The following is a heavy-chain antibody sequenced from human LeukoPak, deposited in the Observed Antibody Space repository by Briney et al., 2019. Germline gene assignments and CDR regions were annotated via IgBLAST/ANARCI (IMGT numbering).Heavy chain of an antibody. CDR3: ARDAEDRSWYVGSFDY. D-gene: IGHD6-13*01. Sequence: GASVKVSCKASGYTFTGYYMHWVRQAPGQGLEWMGWINPNSGGTNYAQKFQGGVTMTRDTSISTAYIELSRLRSDDTAVYYCARDAEDRSWYVGSFDYWGQGTLVTVSS. CDR2: INPNSGGT. CDR1: GYTFTGYY. J-gene: IGHJ4*02. V-gene: IGHV1-2*02.